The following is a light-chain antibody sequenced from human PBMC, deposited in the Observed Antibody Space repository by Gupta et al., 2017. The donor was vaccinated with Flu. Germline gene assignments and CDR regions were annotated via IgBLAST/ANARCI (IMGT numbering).Light chain of an antibody. CDR2: GND. V-gene: IGLV1-51*02. CDR1: ISNIGNNY. Sequence: QSVLTQPPSLSAAAGPRVTISCSGTISNIGNNYVSWYQQMPGTAPKLLIYGNDKRPSGIPDRFSGSKSGTSATLGITGLQTGDEADYFCGTWDTTLRDGRVFGGGTKLSVL. CDR3: GTWDTTLRDGRV. J-gene: IGLJ2*01.